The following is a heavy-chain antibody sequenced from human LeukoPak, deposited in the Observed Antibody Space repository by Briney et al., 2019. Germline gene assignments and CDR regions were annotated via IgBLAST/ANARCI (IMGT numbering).Heavy chain of an antibody. Sequence: PGGSLRLSCAASGFTFSSYWMHWVRQAPGKGLVWVSRINSDGSSTSYADSVKGRFTISRDNAKNTLYLQMNSLRAEDTAVYYCARSGRYSSGWSEDWGQGTLVTVSS. CDR2: INSDGSST. CDR1: GFTFSSYW. J-gene: IGHJ4*02. CDR3: ARSGRYSSGWSED. V-gene: IGHV3-74*01. D-gene: IGHD6-19*01.